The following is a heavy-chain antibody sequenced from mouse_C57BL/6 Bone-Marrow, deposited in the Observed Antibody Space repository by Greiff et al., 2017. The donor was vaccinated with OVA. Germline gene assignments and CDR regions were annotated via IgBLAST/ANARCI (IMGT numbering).Heavy chain of an antibody. CDR3: ARYTEGEFAY. V-gene: IGHV7-3*01. Sequence: EVKLMESGGGLVQPGGSLSLSCAASGFTFTDYYMSWVRQPPGKALEWLGFIRNKANGYTTEYSASVKGRFTISRDNSQSILYLQMNALRAEDSATYYCARYTEGEFAYWGQGTLVTVSA. CDR1: GFTFTDYY. CDR2: IRNKANGYTT. J-gene: IGHJ3*01.